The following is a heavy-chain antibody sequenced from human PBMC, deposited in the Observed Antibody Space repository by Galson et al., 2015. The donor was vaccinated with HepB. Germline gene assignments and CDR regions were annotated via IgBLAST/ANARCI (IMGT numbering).Heavy chain of an antibody. J-gene: IGHJ6*04. V-gene: IGHV6-1*01. CDR3: ARDPLRGIWGSMDV. Sequence: CAISGDSVSSNSAAWNWIRQSPSRGLEWLGRTYYRSKWYNDYAVSVRSRITINPDTSKNQFSLQLNSVTPEDTAVYYCARDPLRGIWGSMDVWGKGTTVTVSS. CDR1: GDSVSSNSAA. CDR2: TYYRSKWYN. D-gene: IGHD3-16*01.